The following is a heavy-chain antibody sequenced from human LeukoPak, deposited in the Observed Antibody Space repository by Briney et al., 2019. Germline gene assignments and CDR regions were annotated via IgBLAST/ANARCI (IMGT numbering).Heavy chain of an antibody. V-gene: IGHV1-2*02. Sequence: ASVKVSCKASGYTFTGYYIHWVRQAPGQGLEWMGWINPNNGGTNYAQKFQGRVTVTRDTSISTAYMELPRLTSDDTAVYYCARGLGLGVGTFDYWGQGTLVTVSS. J-gene: IGHJ4*02. D-gene: IGHD2-8*02. CDR3: ARGLGLGVGTFDY. CDR2: INPNNGGT. CDR1: GYTFTGYY.